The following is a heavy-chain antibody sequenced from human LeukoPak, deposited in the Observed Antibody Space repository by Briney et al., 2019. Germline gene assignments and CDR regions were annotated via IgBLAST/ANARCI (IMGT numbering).Heavy chain of an antibody. V-gene: IGHV3-21*01. CDR3: ARGFSGSYYTKDFDY. CDR1: GFTFSCHS. J-gene: IGHJ4*02. D-gene: IGHD3-10*01. Sequence: KPGGSLRLSCAASGFTFSCHSMNWVRQAPGKGLEWVSSISSSSSYIYYADSVKGRFTISRDNAKNSLYLQMNSLRAEDTAIYYCARGFSGSYYTKDFDYWGQGALVTVSS. CDR2: ISSSSSYI.